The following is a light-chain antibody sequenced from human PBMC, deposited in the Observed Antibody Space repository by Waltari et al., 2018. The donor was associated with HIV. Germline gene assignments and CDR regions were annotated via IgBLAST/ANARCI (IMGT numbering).Light chain of an antibody. CDR3: SSYTGTIKL. CDR1: NRDIGRY. Sequence: QSALTQPPSVSGSPGQSVTISCTGTNRDIGRYVSWYQQHPGQAPRLMIFDVSQRPSGISARFSGSKSGTTASLTISGLQTDDEADYFCSSYTGTIKLFGGGTKLTVL. CDR2: DVS. V-gene: IGLV2-14*03. J-gene: IGLJ3*02.